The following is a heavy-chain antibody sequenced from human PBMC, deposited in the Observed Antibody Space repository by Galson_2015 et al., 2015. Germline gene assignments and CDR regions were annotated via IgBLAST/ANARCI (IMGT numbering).Heavy chain of an antibody. CDR3: ARMGPCSGGSCYFTLDI. CDR1: GGSVSSGSYY. CDR2: IYYSGST. D-gene: IGHD2-15*01. V-gene: IGHV4-61*01. Sequence: SETLSLTCTVSGGSVSSGSYYWSWIRQPPGKGLEWIGYIYYSGSTNYNPSLKSRVTISVDTSKNQFSLKLSSVTAADTAVYYCARMGPCSGGSCYFTLDIWGQGTMVTVSS. J-gene: IGHJ3*02.